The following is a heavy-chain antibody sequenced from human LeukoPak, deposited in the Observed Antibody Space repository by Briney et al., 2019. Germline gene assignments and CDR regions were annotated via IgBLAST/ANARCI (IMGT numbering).Heavy chain of an antibody. D-gene: IGHD6-13*01. CDR3: ARGVQKNFSSSWYALVTYYYYYMDV. J-gene: IGHJ6*03. V-gene: IGHV1-8*01. CDR2: MNPNSGNT. CDR1: GYTFTSYD. Sequence: ALVKVSCKASGYTFTSYDINWVRQATGQGLEWMGWMNPNSGNTGYAQKFQGRVTMTRNTSISTAYMELSSLRSEDTAVYYCARGVQKNFSSSWYALVTYYYYYMDVWGKGTTVTISS.